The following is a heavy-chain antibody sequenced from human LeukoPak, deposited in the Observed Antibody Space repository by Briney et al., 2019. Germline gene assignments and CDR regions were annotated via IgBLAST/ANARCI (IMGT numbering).Heavy chain of an antibody. CDR2: IYYSGST. D-gene: IGHD2-15*01. CDR1: GGSISNYY. J-gene: IGHJ3*02. Sequence: SETLSLTXTVSGGSISNYYWSWIRQPPGKGLEWIGYIYYSGSTNYNPSLKSRVTISVDTSKNQFSLKLSSVTAADTAVYYCASVCGGSCYGAFDIWGQGTMVTVSS. V-gene: IGHV4-59*01. CDR3: ASVCGGSCYGAFDI.